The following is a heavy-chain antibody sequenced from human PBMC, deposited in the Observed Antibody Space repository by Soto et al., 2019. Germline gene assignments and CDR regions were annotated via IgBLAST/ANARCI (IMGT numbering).Heavy chain of an antibody. V-gene: IGHV5-51*01. CDR2: IYPGDSDT. CDR1: GYNFTTYW. CDR3: ARLIGGRTSPIDS. J-gene: IGHJ4*02. D-gene: IGHD2-15*01. Sequence: EVQLLPSGAEVKKPGESLKISCKGSGYNFTTYWIGWVRQMPGKGLEWMGIIYPGDSDTRYSPSFQGPVTISADKSISAAYLQWGSLEASDTAMYYCARLIGGRTSPIDSWGQGTLVTVSS.